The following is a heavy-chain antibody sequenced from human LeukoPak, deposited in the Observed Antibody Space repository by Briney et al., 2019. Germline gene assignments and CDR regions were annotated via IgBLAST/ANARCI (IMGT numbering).Heavy chain of an antibody. D-gene: IGHD3-16*02. CDR1: GGTFSSYA. J-gene: IGHJ4*02. CDR3: ARDGYDYVWGSYRYKGFDY. Sequence: SVKVSCKASGGTFSSYAISWVRQAPGQGLEWMGGIIPIFGTANYAQKFQGRVTITADESTSTAYMELRSLRSDDTAVYHCARDGYDYVWGSYRYKGFDYWGQGTLVTVSS. V-gene: IGHV1-69*01. CDR2: IIPIFGTA.